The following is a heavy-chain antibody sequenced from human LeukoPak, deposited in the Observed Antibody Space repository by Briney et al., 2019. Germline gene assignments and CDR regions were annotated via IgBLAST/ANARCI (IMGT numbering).Heavy chain of an antibody. J-gene: IGHJ5*02. CDR1: GYTFTSYD. CDR2: MNPNSGNT. Sequence: EASVKVSCKASGYTFTSYDINWVRQATGQGLEWMGWMNPNSGNTGYAQKFQGRVTMTRNTSISTAYMELSSLRSEDTAVYYCARGRSNRGAGWSSWFDPWGQGTLVTVSS. V-gene: IGHV1-8*01. D-gene: IGHD3-10*01. CDR3: ARGRSNRGAGWSSWFDP.